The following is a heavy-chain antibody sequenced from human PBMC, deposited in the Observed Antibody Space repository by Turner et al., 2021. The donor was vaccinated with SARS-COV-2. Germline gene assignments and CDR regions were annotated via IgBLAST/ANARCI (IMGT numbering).Heavy chain of an antibody. CDR2: ISYDGSNK. V-gene: IGHV3-30*18. CDR3: AKDGAPFLLYFGEPTFYFDY. D-gene: IGHD3-10*01. Sequence: VQLVEFGGGVVKPGRSLRLSCAASGVTFSSYGMHWVRQAPGKGLEWVAVISYDGSNKYYADSVKGRFTISRDNSKNTLYLQMNSLRAEDTAVYYCAKDGAPFLLYFGEPTFYFDYWGQGTLVTVSS. CDR1: GVTFSSYG. J-gene: IGHJ4*02.